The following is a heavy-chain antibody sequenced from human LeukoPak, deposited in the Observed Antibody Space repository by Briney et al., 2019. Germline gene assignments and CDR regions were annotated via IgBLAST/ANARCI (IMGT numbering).Heavy chain of an antibody. J-gene: IGHJ4*02. Sequence: ASVKVSCKASGYTFSKYAMNWVRQAPGQGLEWMGWINTKTGNPTYAQGFTGRFVFSLETSVSTAQLQISSLKAEDTAVYYCARGGGGAVVPAVWGQGTLLTASS. CDR3: ARGGGGAVVPAV. V-gene: IGHV7-4-1*02. CDR1: GYTFSKYA. D-gene: IGHD2-2*01. CDR2: INTKTGNP.